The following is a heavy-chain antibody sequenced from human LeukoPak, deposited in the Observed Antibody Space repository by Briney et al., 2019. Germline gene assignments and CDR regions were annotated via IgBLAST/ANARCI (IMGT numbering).Heavy chain of an antibody. CDR3: ARNGGEGNDGLDY. Sequence: SETPSLTCAVSGYSISSSNWWGWIRQPPGKGLEWIGYIYYSGCTYYNPSLKSRVTMLLDTSKNQFSLKLSSVTAVDTAVYYCARNGGEGNDGLDYWGQGTLVTVSS. CDR1: GYSISSSNW. CDR2: IYYSGCT. J-gene: IGHJ4*02. V-gene: IGHV4-28*01. D-gene: IGHD1-1*01.